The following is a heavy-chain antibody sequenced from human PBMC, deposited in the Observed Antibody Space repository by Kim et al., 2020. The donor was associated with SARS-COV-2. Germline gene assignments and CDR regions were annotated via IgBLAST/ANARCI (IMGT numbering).Heavy chain of an antibody. CDR3: ARKQQLVLGNAFDI. Sequence: IPALESRVTISVDTSKNRFSLKLCSVTAADTAVYYCARKQQLVLGNAFDIWGQGTMVTVSS. V-gene: IGHV4-31*02. D-gene: IGHD6-13*01. J-gene: IGHJ3*02.